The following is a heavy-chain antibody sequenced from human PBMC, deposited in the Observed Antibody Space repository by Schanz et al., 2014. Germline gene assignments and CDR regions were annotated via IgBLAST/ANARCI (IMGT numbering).Heavy chain of an antibody. D-gene: IGHD5-12*01. CDR2: INTGSGVT. V-gene: IGHV1-3*04. Sequence: QVHLVQSGAEVKRPGASVKVSCKASEYSFTSYSMHWVRQAPGQRLEWMGWINTGSGVTKYSQNFQGRVTITRDTSASTAYMELSSLRSEDTAVYSCARGIGGYGANNYFDYWGQGTLVTVSS. CDR3: ARGIGGYGANNYFDY. J-gene: IGHJ4*02. CDR1: EYSFTSYS.